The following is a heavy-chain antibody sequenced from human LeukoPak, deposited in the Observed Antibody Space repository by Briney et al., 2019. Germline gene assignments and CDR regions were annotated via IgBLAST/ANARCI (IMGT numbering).Heavy chain of an antibody. D-gene: IGHD3-9*01. J-gene: IGHJ5*02. CDR2: ISSSSSYI. V-gene: IGHV3-21*01. Sequence: PGGSLRLSCAASGFTFSSYSMNWVRQAPGKGLEWVSSISSSSSYIYYADSVKGRFTISRDNAKNSLYLQMNSLRAEDTAVYYCAREENYDILTGYHNWFDPWGQGTLVTVSS. CDR1: GFTFSSYS. CDR3: AREENYDILTGYHNWFDP.